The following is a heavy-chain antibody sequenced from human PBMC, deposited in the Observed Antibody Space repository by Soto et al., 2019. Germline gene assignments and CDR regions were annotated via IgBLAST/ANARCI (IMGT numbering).Heavy chain of an antibody. CDR1: GYTFTSYA. CDR3: ARAGDSSGWQRGYYYYMDV. V-gene: IGHV1-3*01. Sequence: SVKVSCKASGYTFTSYAMHWVRQAPGQRLEWMGWINAGNGNTKYSQKFQGRVTITRDTSASTAYMELSSLRSEDTAVYYCARAGDSSGWQRGYYYYMDVWGKGTTVTVSS. D-gene: IGHD6-19*01. CDR2: INAGNGNT. J-gene: IGHJ6*03.